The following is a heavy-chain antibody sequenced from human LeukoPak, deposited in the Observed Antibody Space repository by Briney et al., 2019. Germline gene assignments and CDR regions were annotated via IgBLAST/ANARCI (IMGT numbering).Heavy chain of an antibody. J-gene: IGHJ3*02. CDR3: AINSIAARMNAFDI. CDR2: IYHSGST. Sequence: PSETLSLTCAVSGYSISSGYYRGWIRQPPGKGLEWIGSIYHSGSTYYNPSLKSRVTISIDTSKNQFSLKLSSVTAADTAVYYCAINSIAARMNAFDIWGQGTMVTVSS. V-gene: IGHV4-38-2*01. D-gene: IGHD6-6*01. CDR1: GYSISSGYY.